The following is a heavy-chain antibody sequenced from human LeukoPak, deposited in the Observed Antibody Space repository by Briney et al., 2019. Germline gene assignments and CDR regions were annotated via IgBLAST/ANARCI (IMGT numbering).Heavy chain of an antibody. V-gene: IGHV3-30*18. D-gene: IGHD1-26*01. CDR2: ISYDGSNK. J-gene: IGHJ5*02. Sequence: PGRSLRLSCAASGFAFRTHGIHWVRQAPGKGLEWVALISYDGSNKYYADSVKGRFTISRDNSKNTLYLQMNSLRAEDTAVYYCTKDAVVGAILGWFDPGAREPWSPSPQ. CDR3: TKDAVVGAILGWFDP. CDR1: GFAFRTHG.